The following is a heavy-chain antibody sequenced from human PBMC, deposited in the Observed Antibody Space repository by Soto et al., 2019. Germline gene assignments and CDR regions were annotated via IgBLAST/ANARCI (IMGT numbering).Heavy chain of an antibody. V-gene: IGHV3-7*01. D-gene: IGHD2-2*01. Sequence: PGGSLRLSCAASGFTFSSYWMSWVRQAPGKGLEWVANIKQDGSEKYYVDSVKGRFTISRDNAKNSLYLQMNSLRAEDTAVYYCARDWTVLVPAAMRRNYYYYGMDVWGQGTTVTVSS. J-gene: IGHJ6*02. CDR2: IKQDGSEK. CDR3: ARDWTVLVPAAMRRNYYYYGMDV. CDR1: GFTFSSYW.